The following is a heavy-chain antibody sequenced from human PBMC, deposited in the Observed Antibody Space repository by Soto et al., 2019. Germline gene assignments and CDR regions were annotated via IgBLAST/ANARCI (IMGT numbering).Heavy chain of an antibody. V-gene: IGHV4-59*01. CDR3: ARGGAWLGELSNWFDP. CDR2: IYYSGST. Sequence: SETLSLTCTVSGGSISSYYWSWIRQPPGKGLEWIGYIYYSGSTNYNPSLKSRVTISVDTSKNQFSLKLSSVTAADTAVYYCARGGAWLGELSNWFDPWGQGTLVTSPQ. J-gene: IGHJ5*02. D-gene: IGHD3-10*01. CDR1: GGSISSYY.